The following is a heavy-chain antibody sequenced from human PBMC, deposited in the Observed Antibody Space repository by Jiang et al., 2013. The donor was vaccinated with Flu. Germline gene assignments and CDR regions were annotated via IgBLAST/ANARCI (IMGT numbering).Heavy chain of an antibody. Sequence: LLKPSETLSLTCTVSGGSISSHYWIWIRQPPGKGLEWIGHIYYTGTTNYNPSLKSRVTISVDTSKNQFSLKLTSVTAADTAMYYCARSIVPRTYYYFDSWGQGTL. CDR3: ARSIVPRTYYYFDS. D-gene: IGHD2-2*01. V-gene: IGHV4-59*11. J-gene: IGHJ4*02. CDR1: GGSISSHY. CDR2: IYYTGTT.